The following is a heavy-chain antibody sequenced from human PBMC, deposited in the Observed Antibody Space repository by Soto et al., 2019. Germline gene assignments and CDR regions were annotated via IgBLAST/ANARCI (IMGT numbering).Heavy chain of an antibody. Sequence: SVKVSFKASGGTFSSYAISWVRQAPGQGLEWMGGIIPIFGTANYAQKFQGRVTITADESTSTAYMELSSLRSEDTAVYYCARVARDYSNYDWFDPWGQGTLVTVSS. D-gene: IGHD4-4*01. CDR2: IIPIFGTA. CDR3: ARVARDYSNYDWFDP. CDR1: GGTFSSYA. J-gene: IGHJ5*02. V-gene: IGHV1-69*13.